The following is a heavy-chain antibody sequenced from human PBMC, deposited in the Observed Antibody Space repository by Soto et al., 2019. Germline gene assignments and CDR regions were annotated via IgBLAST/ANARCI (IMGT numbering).Heavy chain of an antibody. D-gene: IGHD2-2*01. CDR1: AGTISSYA. CDR2: IIPIFGTA. J-gene: IGHJ6*02. V-gene: IGHV1-69*13. Sequence: SVKVSCKASAGTISSYAISWVRQAAGQGLEWMGGIIPIFGTANDAPKFQVRVPITADESTSKAYMELCSLRSEDTAVYYCACCSKGGQLLLYYYYYCMCVWGRGTRFPVSS. CDR3: ACCSKGGQLLLYYYYYCMCV.